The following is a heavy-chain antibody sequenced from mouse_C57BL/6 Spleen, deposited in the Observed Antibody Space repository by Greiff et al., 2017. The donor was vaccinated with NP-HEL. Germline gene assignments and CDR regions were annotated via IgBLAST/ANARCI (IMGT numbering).Heavy chain of an antibody. CDR3: ARGSIVTTYFDY. CDR2: ISDGGSYT. CDR1: GFTFSSYA. D-gene: IGHD2-5*01. Sequence: EVQVVESGGGLVKPGGSLKLSCAASGFTFSSYAMSWVRQTPEKRLEWVATISDGGSYTYYPDNVKGRFTISRDNAKNNLYLQMSHLKSEDTAMYYCARGSIVTTYFDYWGQGTTLTVSS. V-gene: IGHV5-4*01. J-gene: IGHJ2*01.